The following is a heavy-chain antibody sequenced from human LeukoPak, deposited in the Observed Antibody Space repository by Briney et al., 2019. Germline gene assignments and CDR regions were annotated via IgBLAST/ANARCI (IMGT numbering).Heavy chain of an antibody. J-gene: IGHJ4*02. V-gene: IGHV3-30*18. CDR1: GFTFSSYG. Sequence: PGGSLRLSCAASGFTFSSYGMHWVRQAPGKGLEWVAVISYDGSNKYYADSVKGRFTISRDNSKNTLYLQMNSLRAEDTAVYYCAKAPGGGSTTIDYWGQGTPVTVSS. CDR3: AKAPGGGSTTIDY. D-gene: IGHD1-26*01. CDR2: ISYDGSNK.